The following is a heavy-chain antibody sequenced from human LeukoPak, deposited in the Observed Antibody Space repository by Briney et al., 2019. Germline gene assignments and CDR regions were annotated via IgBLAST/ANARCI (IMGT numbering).Heavy chain of an antibody. V-gene: IGHV3-23*01. CDR1: GLTFSSYA. Sequence: LAGGSLRLSCAASGLTFSSYAMSWVRQAPGKGLEWVSGISGSGGSTYYADSVKGRFTISRDNSKNTLYLQMNSLRAEDTAVYYCAKEGLPAAGLNEFDPWGQGTLVTVSS. D-gene: IGHD2-2*01. J-gene: IGHJ5*02. CDR3: AKEGLPAAGLNEFDP. CDR2: ISGSGGST.